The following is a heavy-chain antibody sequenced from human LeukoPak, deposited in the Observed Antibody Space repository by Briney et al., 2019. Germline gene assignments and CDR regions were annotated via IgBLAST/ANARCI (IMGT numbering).Heavy chain of an antibody. J-gene: IGHJ4*02. CDR1: GYTFTSYY. CDR2: INPSGGST. V-gene: IGHV1-46*01. CDR3: ARIGYCSGGSCYSDSAIDY. D-gene: IGHD2-15*01. Sequence: ASVKVSCKASGYTFTSYYMHWVRQAPGQGLEWMGIINPSGGSTSYAQKFQGRVTMTRDMSTSTVYMELSSLRSEDTAVYYCARIGYCSGGSCYSDSAIDYWGQGTLVTVSS.